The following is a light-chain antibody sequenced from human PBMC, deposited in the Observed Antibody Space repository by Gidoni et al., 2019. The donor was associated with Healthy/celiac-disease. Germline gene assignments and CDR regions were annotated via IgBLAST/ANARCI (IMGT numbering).Light chain of an antibody. CDR1: QSVSSSY. J-gene: IGKJ1*01. V-gene: IGKV3-20*01. Sequence: IVFTQSPGTLSLSPGERATLSCRARQSVSSSYLAWYQQKPGQAPRPLIYGSPSRATSIPDRFSGSGSGTDLTLTISRREPEDVAVNYCQQYGSSPTWTFGQGTKVEIK. CDR3: QQYGSSPTWT. CDR2: GSP.